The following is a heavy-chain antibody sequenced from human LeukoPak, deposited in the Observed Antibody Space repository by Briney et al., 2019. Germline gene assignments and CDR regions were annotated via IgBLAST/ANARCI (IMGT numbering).Heavy chain of an antibody. Sequence: GASVKVSCKASGYTFTSYGISWVRQAPGQGLEWMGWINPNSGGTNYAQKFQGWVTMTRDTSISTAYMELSRLRSDDTAVYYCARASRVYCSGGSCYSNWFDPWGQGTLVTVSS. CDR3: ARASRVYCSGGSCYSNWFDP. D-gene: IGHD2-15*01. J-gene: IGHJ5*02. V-gene: IGHV1-2*04. CDR1: GYTFTSYG. CDR2: INPNSGGT.